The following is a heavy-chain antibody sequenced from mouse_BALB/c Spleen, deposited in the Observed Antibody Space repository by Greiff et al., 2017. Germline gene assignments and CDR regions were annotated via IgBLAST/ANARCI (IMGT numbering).Heavy chain of an antibody. D-gene: IGHD2-1*01. CDR1: GYSITSDYA. CDR3: ARGNYYAMDY. CDR2: ISYRGST. J-gene: IGHJ4*01. V-gene: IGHV3-2*02. Sequence: EVQGVESGPGLVKPSQSLSLTCTVTGYSITSDYAWNWIRQFPGNKLEWMGYISYRGSTSYNPSLKSRISITRDTSKNQFFLQLNSVTTEDTATYYCARGNYYAMDYWGQGTSVTVSS.